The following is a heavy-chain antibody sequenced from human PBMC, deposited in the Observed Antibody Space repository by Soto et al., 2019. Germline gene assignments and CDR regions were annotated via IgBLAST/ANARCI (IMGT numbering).Heavy chain of an antibody. CDR2: ISYVDSNN. CDR3: VIGALDTAVVNSPNAFDL. Sequence: GGTLRLPCEASGIIFSDIGMHGVRQGPGKGLKWVDGISYVDSNNYYTQSVQGRFTIVRDTSKKTLSLNMVKLSPVDTAVYHCVIGALDTAVVNSPNAFDLWGQGTMVTVSS. CDR1: GIIFSDIG. D-gene: IGHD5-18*01. V-gene: IGHV3-30*03. J-gene: IGHJ3*01.